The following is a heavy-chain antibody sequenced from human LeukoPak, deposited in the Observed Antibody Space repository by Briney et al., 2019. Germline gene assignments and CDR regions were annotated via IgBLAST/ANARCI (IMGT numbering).Heavy chain of an antibody. D-gene: IGHD3-22*01. CDR3: ARHFYDSSGYYYSDGGVYYFDY. CDR2: IYYSGST. Sequence: SETLSLTCTVSGGSISSSSYYWGWIRQPPGKGLEWIGSIYYSGSTYYNPSLKSRVTISVDTSKKQLSLKMSSVTAADTAVYYCARHFYDSSGYYYSDGGVYYFDYWGQGTLVTVSS. J-gene: IGHJ4*02. CDR1: GGSISSSSYY. V-gene: IGHV4-39*01.